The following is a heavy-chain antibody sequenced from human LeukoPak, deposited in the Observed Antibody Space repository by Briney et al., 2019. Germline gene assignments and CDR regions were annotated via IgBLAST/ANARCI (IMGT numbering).Heavy chain of an antibody. CDR2: IYYSGST. Sequence: SETLSLTCAVYGGSFSGYYWSWIRKPPGKGPEWIGSIYYSGSTYYNPSLKSRVTISVDTSKNQFSLKLSSVTAADTAVYYCARSRKVAGSSQFDYWGQGTLVTVSS. V-gene: IGHV4-34*01. CDR3: ARSRKVAGSSQFDY. J-gene: IGHJ4*02. CDR1: GGSFSGYY. D-gene: IGHD6-19*01.